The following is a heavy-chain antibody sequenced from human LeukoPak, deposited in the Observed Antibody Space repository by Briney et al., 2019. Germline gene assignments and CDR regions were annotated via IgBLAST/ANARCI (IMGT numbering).Heavy chain of an antibody. V-gene: IGHV3-48*03. J-gene: IGHJ4*02. CDR3: ARETDSTLFDY. Sequence: PGGSLRLSCAASGFTFSIYEMNWARQAPGKGLEWVSYISSSGSTIFYADSLKGRFTLSRDNAKNSLYLHMNSLRAEDTAVYYCARETDSTLFDYWGQGTLVTVSS. D-gene: IGHD2-2*01. CDR1: GFTFSIYE. CDR2: ISSSGSTI.